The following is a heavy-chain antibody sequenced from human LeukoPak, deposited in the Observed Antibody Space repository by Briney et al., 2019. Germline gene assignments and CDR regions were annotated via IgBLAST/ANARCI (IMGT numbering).Heavy chain of an antibody. J-gene: IGHJ5*02. V-gene: IGHV3-48*04. Sequence: GGSLRLSCAASGFTFSSSTMNWVRQAPGKGLEWLSYISSGSSTIYFADSVKGRFTISRDNTKNSLYLQMNSLRAEDTAVYYCAREVPTIVVVVAATGWFDPWGQGTLVTVSS. D-gene: IGHD2-15*01. CDR2: ISSGSSTI. CDR3: AREVPTIVVVVAATGWFDP. CDR1: GFTFSSST.